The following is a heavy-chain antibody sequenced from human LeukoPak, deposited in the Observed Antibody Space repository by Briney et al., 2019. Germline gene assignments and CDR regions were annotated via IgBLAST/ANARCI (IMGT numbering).Heavy chain of an antibody. Sequence: SETLSLTCAVYGGSFSGYYWNWIRQPPGKGLEWIGEINHSESTNYNPSLKNRVTISVDTSKNQFSLKLSSVTAADTAVYYCARVNTMVRGVMSRVNGMDVWGQGTTVTVSS. D-gene: IGHD3-10*01. CDR3: ARVNTMVRGVMSRVNGMDV. CDR2: INHSEST. CDR1: GGSFSGYY. J-gene: IGHJ6*02. V-gene: IGHV4-34*01.